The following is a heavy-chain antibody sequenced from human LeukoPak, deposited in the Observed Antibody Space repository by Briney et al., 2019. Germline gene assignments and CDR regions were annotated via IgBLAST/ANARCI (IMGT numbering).Heavy chain of an antibody. CDR2: TSDDGNNK. V-gene: IGHV3-30*09. CDR3: AGVDDLDAFDI. CDR1: GFTFSNYA. J-gene: IGHJ3*02. D-gene: IGHD2-2*03. Sequence: PGGSLRLSCVASGFTFSNYAMHWVRQAPGKGLEWVAVTSDDGNNKFYADSVKGRFAISRDNSKSTLYLQMSSLGAEDTAVYYCAGVDDLDAFDIWGQGTMVTVSS.